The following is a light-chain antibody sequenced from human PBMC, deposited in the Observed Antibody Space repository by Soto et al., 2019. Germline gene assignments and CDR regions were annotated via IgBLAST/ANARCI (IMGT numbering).Light chain of an antibody. V-gene: IGKV3-20*01. Sequence: EIVLTQSPGTLSLSPGERATLSCRASQSVSDMYLAWYQQKPGQAPRLLIYASNRATGIPDMFSGSGSWTDFPLTISRLEPEDFAVYYCQHYGTSALFGPGTKVDIK. J-gene: IGKJ3*01. CDR1: QSVSDMY. CDR2: AS. CDR3: QHYGTSAL.